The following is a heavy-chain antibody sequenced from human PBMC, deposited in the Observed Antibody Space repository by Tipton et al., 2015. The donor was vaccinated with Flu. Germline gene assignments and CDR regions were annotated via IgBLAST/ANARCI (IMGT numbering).Heavy chain of an antibody. D-gene: IGHD6-13*01. CDR1: GDSISSDYS. V-gene: IGHV4-38-2*02. J-gene: IGHJ4*02. Sequence: TLSLTCTISGDSISSDYSWAWIRQPPGKGLEWIGNLFRSGNTYLNPSFKSRVTISVDRSKNQFSLKLNSVTATDTAVYYCARHGSNWWFDYWGQGTLVTVSS. CDR3: ARHGSNWWFDY. CDR2: LFRSGNT.